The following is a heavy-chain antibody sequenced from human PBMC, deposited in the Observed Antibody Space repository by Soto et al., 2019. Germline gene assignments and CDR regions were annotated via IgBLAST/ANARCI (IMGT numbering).Heavy chain of an antibody. CDR1: GFTVSSNY. CDR2: IYIGGST. CDR3: ARGTSVVSDAFDI. V-gene: IGHV3-53*04. D-gene: IGHD3-22*01. Sequence: EVQLVESGGGLVQPGGSLRLSCAASGFTVSSNYMTWVRQAPGKGLEWVSIIYIGGSTYYADSVKGRFTISRHNSNNTVYLEMTCLRAEDTAVYYCARGTSVVSDAFDIWGQGTMVTVSS. J-gene: IGHJ3*02.